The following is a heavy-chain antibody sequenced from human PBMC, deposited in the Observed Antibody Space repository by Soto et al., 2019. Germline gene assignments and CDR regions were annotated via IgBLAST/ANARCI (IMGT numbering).Heavy chain of an antibody. CDR1: GGSISSSNW. Sequence: SETLSLTCAVSGGSISSSNWWGWVRQPPGKGLEWIGEIYHSGSTNDNPSLKSRVTISVDKSKNQFSLKLSSVTAADSAVYYCARVGDSGWSFGYWGQGTLVTVSS. CDR2: IYHSGST. D-gene: IGHD6-19*01. J-gene: IGHJ4*02. CDR3: ARVGDSGWSFGY. V-gene: IGHV4-4*02.